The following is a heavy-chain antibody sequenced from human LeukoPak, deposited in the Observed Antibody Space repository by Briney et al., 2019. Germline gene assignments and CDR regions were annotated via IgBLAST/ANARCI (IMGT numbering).Heavy chain of an antibody. CDR3: ARGGGSIAVAGFDY. Sequence: ASETLSLTCAVYGGSFSGYYWSWIRQPPGKGLEWIGEINHSGSTNYNPSLKSRVTISVDTSKNQFSLKLSSVTAADTAVYYCARGGGSIAVAGFDYWGQGTLVTVSS. CDR1: GGSFSGYY. J-gene: IGHJ4*02. V-gene: IGHV4-34*01. D-gene: IGHD6-19*01. CDR2: INHSGST.